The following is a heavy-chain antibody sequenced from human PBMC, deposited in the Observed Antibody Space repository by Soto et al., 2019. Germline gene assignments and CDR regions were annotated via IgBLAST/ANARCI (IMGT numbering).Heavy chain of an antibody. D-gene: IGHD3-22*01. CDR2: INPSGGST. J-gene: IGHJ4*02. CDR3: ARSPYSSGSYYPIDY. Sequence: ASVKVSCKASGYTFTSYYMHWVRQAPGQGLEWMGIINPSGGSTSYAQKFQGRVTMTRDTSTSTVYMELGSLTSEDTAVYYCARSPYSSGSYYPIDYWGQGTLVTVSS. CDR1: GYTFTSYY. V-gene: IGHV1-46*01.